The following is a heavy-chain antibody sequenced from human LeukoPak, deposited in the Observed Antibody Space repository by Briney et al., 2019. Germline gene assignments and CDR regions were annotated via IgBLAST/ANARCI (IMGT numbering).Heavy chain of an antibody. CDR2: IYYSGST. CDR1: GGSVSSGSYY. CDR3: ARDRARSILYYRLGAFDI. Sequence: PSETLSLTCTVSGGSVSSGSYYWSWIRQPPGKGLEWIGYIYYSGSTNYNPSLKSRVTISVDTSKNQFSLKLGSVTAADTAVYYCARDRARSILYYRLGAFDIWGQGTMVTVSS. J-gene: IGHJ3*02. V-gene: IGHV4-61*01. D-gene: IGHD2-8*01.